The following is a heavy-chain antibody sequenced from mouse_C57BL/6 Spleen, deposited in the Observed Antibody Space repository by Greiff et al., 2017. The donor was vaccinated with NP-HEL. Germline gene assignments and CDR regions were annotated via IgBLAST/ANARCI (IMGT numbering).Heavy chain of an antibody. J-gene: IGHJ2*01. CDR3: ARGGTGSHFDD. V-gene: IGHV5-4*03. CDR1: GFTFSSYA. CDR2: ISDGGSYT. Sequence: EVKVVESGGGLVKPGGSLKLSCAASGFTFSSYAMSWVRQTPEKRLEWVATISDGGSYTYYPDNVKGRFTISRDNAKNNLYLQMSHLKSEDTAMYYCARGGTGSHFDDWGQGTTLTVSS. D-gene: IGHD4-1*01.